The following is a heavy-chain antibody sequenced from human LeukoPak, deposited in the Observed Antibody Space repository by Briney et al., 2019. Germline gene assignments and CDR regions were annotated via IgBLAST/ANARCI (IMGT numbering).Heavy chain of an antibody. CDR3: VRGGIASAFDI. CDR1: GFTSSNYA. J-gene: IGHJ3*02. CDR2: ISSDESDK. Sequence: PGGSLRLSCAASGFTSSNYAMHWVRQAPGKGLEWVAFISSDESDKYYTDSVKGRFTISRDNSKNTLYLQMNSPRAEDTAVYYCVRGGIASAFDIWGQGTMVTVSS. V-gene: IGHV3-30-3*01. D-gene: IGHD6-13*01.